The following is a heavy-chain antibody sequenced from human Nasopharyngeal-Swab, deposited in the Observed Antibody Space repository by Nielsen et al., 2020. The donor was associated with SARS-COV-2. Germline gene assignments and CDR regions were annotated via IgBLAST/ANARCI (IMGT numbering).Heavy chain of an antibody. CDR2: ISSSSSYT. CDR3: ARDHDYGDYYFDY. Sequence: WIRQPPGKGLEWVSYISSSSSYTNYADSVKGRFTISRDNAKNSLYLQMNSLRAEDTAVYYRARDHDYGDYYFDYWGQGTLVTVSS. J-gene: IGHJ4*02. D-gene: IGHD4-17*01. V-gene: IGHV3-11*06.